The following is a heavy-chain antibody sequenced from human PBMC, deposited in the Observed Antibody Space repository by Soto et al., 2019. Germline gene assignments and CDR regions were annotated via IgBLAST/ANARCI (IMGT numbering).Heavy chain of an antibody. CDR3: ARVSGSYYYGMDV. CDR1: GGSISSSYW. V-gene: IGHV4-4*02. CDR2: IYHSGST. D-gene: IGHD3-16*01. J-gene: IGHJ6*02. Sequence: QVQLQESGPGLVKPSGTLSLTCAVSGGSISSSYWWSWVRQPPGKGLEWIGEIYHSGSTNYNTSLKSRVTISVDKSTHQFSLTVTSVTAADTAVYYCARVSGSYYYGMDVWGQGTTVTVSS.